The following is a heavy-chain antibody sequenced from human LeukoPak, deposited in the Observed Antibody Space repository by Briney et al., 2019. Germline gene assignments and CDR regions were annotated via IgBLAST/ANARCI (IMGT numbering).Heavy chain of an antibody. CDR3: ARRYCSGGSCYYFDY. V-gene: IGHV4-39*01. J-gene: IGHJ4*02. Sequence: PSETLSLTCTVSGGSISSSSYYWGWIRQPPGKGLEWIGSIYYSGSTHYNPSLKSRVTVSVDTSKNQFSLKLSSVTAADTAVYYCARRYCSGGSCYYFDYWGQGTLVTVSS. D-gene: IGHD2-15*01. CDR1: GGSISSSSYY. CDR2: IYYSGST.